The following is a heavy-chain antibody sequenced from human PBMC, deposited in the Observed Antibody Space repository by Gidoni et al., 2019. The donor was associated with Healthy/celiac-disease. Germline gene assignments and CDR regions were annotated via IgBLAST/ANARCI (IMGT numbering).Heavy chain of an antibody. CDR2: INHSRTT. D-gene: IGHD6-13*01. Sequence: FSGYYWSWIRQPPGKGLEWIGEINHSRTTNYNPSLKSRVTISVDTSKNQFSLKLSSVTAADTAVYYCARGWRGIAAAGRRSAFDIWGQGTMVTVSS. CDR3: ARGWRGIAAAGRRSAFDI. CDR1: FSGYY. J-gene: IGHJ3*02. V-gene: IGHV4-34*01.